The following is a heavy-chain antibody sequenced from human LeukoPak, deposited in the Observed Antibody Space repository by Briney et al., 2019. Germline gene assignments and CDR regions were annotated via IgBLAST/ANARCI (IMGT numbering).Heavy chain of an antibody. CDR1: GYTFTGYY. D-gene: IGHD3-10*01. J-gene: IGHJ3*02. CDR2: IIPIFGTV. CDR3: ARGMVRGVIGGGAFDI. V-gene: IGHV1-69*06. Sequence: SVKVSCKASGYTFTGYYMHWVRQAPGQGLEWMGGIIPIFGTVNYAQKFQGRVTITADKSTSTAYMELSSLRSEDTAVYYCARGMVRGVIGGGAFDIWGQGTMVTVSS.